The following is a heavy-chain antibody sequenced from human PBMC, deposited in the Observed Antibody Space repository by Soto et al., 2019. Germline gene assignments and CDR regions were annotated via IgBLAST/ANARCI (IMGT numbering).Heavy chain of an antibody. V-gene: IGHV3-30*18. D-gene: IGHD4-17*01. Sequence: GGSLRLSCAASGFTFSSYGMHWVRQAPGKGLEWVAVISYDGSNKYYADSVKGRFTISRDNSKNTLYLQMNSLRAEDTAVYYCAKELAPDYGGSADAFDIWGQGTMVTVS. CDR1: GFTFSSYG. CDR2: ISYDGSNK. J-gene: IGHJ3*02. CDR3: AKELAPDYGGSADAFDI.